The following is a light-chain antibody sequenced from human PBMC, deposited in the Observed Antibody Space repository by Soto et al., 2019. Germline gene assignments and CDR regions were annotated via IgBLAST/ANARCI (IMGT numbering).Light chain of an antibody. V-gene: IGKV1-33*01. Sequence: DIQMTQSPSSLSASVGDRVTITCQATEDINNYLIWYQQKPGRAPKLLIYDASNFETGGPSRFSGSGSGTDFFLTISNLQPEATATYYCQQYDNLPRATFGPGTKVEIK. CDR2: DAS. J-gene: IGKJ3*01. CDR1: EDINNY. CDR3: QQYDNLPRAT.